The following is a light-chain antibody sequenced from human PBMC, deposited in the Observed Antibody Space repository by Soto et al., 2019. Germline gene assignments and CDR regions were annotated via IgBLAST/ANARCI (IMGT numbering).Light chain of an antibody. CDR1: QSVSSY. CDR2: DAS. CDR3: QQRSNWPKT. Sequence: EIVLTQSPATLSLSPGERATLSCRASQSVSSYLAWYQQKPGQAPRLLFYDASNRATGIPARFSGSGSGTDFTLTISSLEPEDFAVYYCQQRSNWPKTFGPGTKVDIK. V-gene: IGKV3-11*01. J-gene: IGKJ3*01.